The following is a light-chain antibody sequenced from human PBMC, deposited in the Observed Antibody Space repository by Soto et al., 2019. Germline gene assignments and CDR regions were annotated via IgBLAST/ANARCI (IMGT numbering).Light chain of an antibody. CDR1: HSNIRTNY. Sequence: QPALTHQPSVSAAPGRKLTISCSGSHSNIRTNYLSWYQHLPGTAPKLLIFDSNKRPSVIPDRFSGSKSGTSATLDITGLQTGDEADYYCGTWDNSLNAVVFGGGTK. J-gene: IGLJ2*01. CDR3: GTWDNSLNAVV. CDR2: DSN. V-gene: IGLV1-51*01.